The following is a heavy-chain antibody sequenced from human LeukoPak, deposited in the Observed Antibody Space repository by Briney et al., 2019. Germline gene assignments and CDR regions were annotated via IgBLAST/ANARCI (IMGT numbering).Heavy chain of an antibody. V-gene: IGHV4-34*01. CDR2: VSHSGST. Sequence: SETLSLTCTVSGGSISSYYWSWIRQAPGKGLEWIGEVSHSGSTNYNPSLKSRVTISVDTSKNQFSLKLTSVTAADTAVYYCARLQYCSSTSCYYPFDPWGRGTPVTVSS. D-gene: IGHD2-2*01. CDR1: GGSISSYY. J-gene: IGHJ5*02. CDR3: ARLQYCSSTSCYYPFDP.